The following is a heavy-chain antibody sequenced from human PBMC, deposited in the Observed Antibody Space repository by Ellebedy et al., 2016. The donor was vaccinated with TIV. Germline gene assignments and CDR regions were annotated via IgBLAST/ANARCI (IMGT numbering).Heavy chain of an antibody. J-gene: IGHJ2*01. Sequence: PGGSLRLSCAASGFTFTNYWMYWVRQVPGKGPVWVSRISSDGIDATYADSVKGRFTISRDNAKKTLYLQMNSVRAEDTALYYCTRDIPLDRFWYLDLWGRGTLVTVSS. CDR1: GFTFTNYW. V-gene: IGHV3-74*01. CDR2: ISSDGIDA. CDR3: TRDIPLDRFWYLDL. D-gene: IGHD3/OR15-3a*01.